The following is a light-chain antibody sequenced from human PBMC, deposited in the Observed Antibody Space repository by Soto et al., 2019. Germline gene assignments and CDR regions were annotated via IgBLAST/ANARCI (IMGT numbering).Light chain of an antibody. V-gene: IGLV1-51*02. Sequence: QSALTQPPSVSAAPGQKVTISCSGSSSDIGRNYVSWYQHLPGTAPKLLIYENNKRPSGIPDRLSGSKSGSSATLGITGLQTGDEAEYYCGKWDRSLTPSVFGPGTKVTGL. J-gene: IGLJ1*01. CDR2: ENN. CDR3: GKWDRSLTPSV. CDR1: SSDIGRNY.